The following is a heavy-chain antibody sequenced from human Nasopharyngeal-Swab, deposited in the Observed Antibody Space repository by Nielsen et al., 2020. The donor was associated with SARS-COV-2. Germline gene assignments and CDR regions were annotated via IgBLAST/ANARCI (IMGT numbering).Heavy chain of an antibody. J-gene: IGHJ4*02. Sequence: GESLKISCAASGFIFSASAIRWVRPASGPGPPSLARIGDKDHNYATTYGASVQGRFTISRDDSKNTAFLQMDSLKTEDTALYYCTTDFYFDYWGQGTLVTVSS. CDR3: TTDFYFDY. CDR1: GFIFSASA. V-gene: IGHV3-73*01. CDR2: IGDKDHNYAT.